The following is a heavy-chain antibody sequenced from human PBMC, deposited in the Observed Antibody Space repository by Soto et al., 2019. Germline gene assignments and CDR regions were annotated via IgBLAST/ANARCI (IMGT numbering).Heavy chain of an antibody. Sequence: SETLSLTCTVSGGSISSYYWSWIRQPPGKGLEWIGYIYYSGSTNYNPSLKSRVTISVDTSKNQFSLKLSSVTAADTAMYYCARAYSSEGGWFDPWGQGTLVTVSS. V-gene: IGHV4-59*01. CDR3: ARAYSSEGGWFDP. D-gene: IGHD6-19*01. CDR1: GGSISSYY. CDR2: IYYSGST. J-gene: IGHJ5*02.